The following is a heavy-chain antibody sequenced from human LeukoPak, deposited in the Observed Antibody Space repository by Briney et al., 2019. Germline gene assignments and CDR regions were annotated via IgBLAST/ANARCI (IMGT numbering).Heavy chain of an antibody. J-gene: IGHJ4*02. Sequence: PGGSLRLSCAASGFTFSSYGMSWVRQAPGKGLEWVSAISGSSGSTYYADSVKGRFTLSRDNSKSTLYLQMNSLRAEDTAMYYCAKTTGNSGYYGRYYFDYWGQGTLVTVSS. V-gene: IGHV3-23*01. D-gene: IGHD3-22*01. CDR2: ISGSSGST. CDR1: GFTFSSYG. CDR3: AKTTGNSGYYGRYYFDY.